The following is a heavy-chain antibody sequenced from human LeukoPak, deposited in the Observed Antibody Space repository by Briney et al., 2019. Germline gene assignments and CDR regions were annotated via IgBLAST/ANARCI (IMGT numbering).Heavy chain of an antibody. V-gene: IGHV3-23*01. J-gene: IGHJ4*02. Sequence: GGSLRLSCAASGFTLSSCAMGWVRRAPGKGLEWVSTLSAGGGSTYYADSVKGRFTISRDNSKNTLFLQMSSLRAEDTAVYYCAKGRAVGESYYDYWGQGTLVTVSS. CDR1: GFTLSSCA. CDR3: AKGRAVGESYYDY. CDR2: LSAGGGST. D-gene: IGHD1-26*01.